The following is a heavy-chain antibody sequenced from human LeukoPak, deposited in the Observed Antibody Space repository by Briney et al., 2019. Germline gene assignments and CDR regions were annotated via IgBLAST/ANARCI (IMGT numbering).Heavy chain of an antibody. Sequence: GRSLRLSCAASGFTFSSYAMHWVRQAPGKGLEWGAVISYDGSNKYYADSVKGRFTISRDNSKNTLYLQMNSLRAEDTAVYYCAREDQWLAFDYWGQGTLVTVSS. CDR3: AREDQWLAFDY. J-gene: IGHJ4*02. D-gene: IGHD6-19*01. V-gene: IGHV3-30*04. CDR2: ISYDGSNK. CDR1: GFTFSSYA.